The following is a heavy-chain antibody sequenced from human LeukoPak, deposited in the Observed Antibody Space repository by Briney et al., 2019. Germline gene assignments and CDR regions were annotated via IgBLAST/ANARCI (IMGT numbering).Heavy chain of an antibody. CDR1: GYTFTSYG. CDR3: ARGSLVAAGTVLGRLGFAGEEE. V-gene: IGHV1-18*01. CDR2: ISAYNGNT. Sequence: ASVKVSCKASGYTFTSYGISWVRQAPEQGLEWMGWISAYNGNTNYAQKLQGRVTMTTDTSTSTAYMELSSLRSEDTAVYYCARGSLVAAGTVLGRLGFAGEEEWGQGTLVTVSS. J-gene: IGHJ4*02. D-gene: IGHD6-13*01.